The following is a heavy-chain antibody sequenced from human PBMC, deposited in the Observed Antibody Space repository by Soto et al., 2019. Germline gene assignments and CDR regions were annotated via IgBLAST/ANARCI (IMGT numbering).Heavy chain of an antibody. CDR3: ARESRSELGTVEY. J-gene: IGHJ4*02. V-gene: IGHV4-4*07. Sequence: SETLSLTCTVSGASISNYYWSWIRQPAGKGLECLGRIYASGNTTYNPSLRSRVTMSVDTSKNQFSLNINSVTAADTAVYYCARESRSELGTVEYWGQGTLVTV. CDR2: IYASGNT. CDR1: GASISNYY. D-gene: IGHD1-1*01.